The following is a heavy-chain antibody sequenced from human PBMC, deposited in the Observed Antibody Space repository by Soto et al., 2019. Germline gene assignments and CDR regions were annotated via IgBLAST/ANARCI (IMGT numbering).Heavy chain of an antibody. CDR3: ARDGRKELWVEGRNAMDA. Sequence: ASVKVSCKASGYTFTSYCISWVRQAPGQGLEWMGWISGYNGQTNYAQKFRGRVTITTDTSTSTAYMELRGLRSDDTAMYYCARDGRKELWVEGRNAMDAWGQGTTVTVSS. V-gene: IGHV1-18*01. J-gene: IGHJ6*02. CDR2: ISGYNGQT. D-gene: IGHD5-18*01. CDR1: GYTFTSYC.